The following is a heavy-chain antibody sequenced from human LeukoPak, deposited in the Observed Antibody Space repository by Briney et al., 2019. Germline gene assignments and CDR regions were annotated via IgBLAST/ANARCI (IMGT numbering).Heavy chain of an antibody. D-gene: IGHD2-15*01. CDR3: AREGHCSDVICYSYNAFDI. Sequence: PGGSLRLSCAASGFTFSSYEMNWVRQAPGKGLEWGSYISPSGSSKYYADSVKGRFTISRDNAKNSLYLQMNNLRPEDTAVYYCAREGHCSDVICYSYNAFDIWGQGTMVTVSS. V-gene: IGHV3-48*03. CDR2: ISPSGSSK. J-gene: IGHJ3*02. CDR1: GFTFSSYE.